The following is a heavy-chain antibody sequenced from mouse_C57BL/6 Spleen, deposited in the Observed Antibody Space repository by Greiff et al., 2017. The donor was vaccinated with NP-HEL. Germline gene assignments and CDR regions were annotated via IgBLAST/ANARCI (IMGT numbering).Heavy chain of an antibody. Sequence: QVQLQQSGAELVMPGASVKLSCKASGYTFTSYWMHWVKQRPGQGLEWIGEIDPSDSYTNYNQKFKGKSTLTVDKSSSTAYMQLSSLTSEDSAVYYCASPLTTVVEGWYFDVWGTGTTVTVSS. CDR3: ASPLTTVVEGWYFDV. V-gene: IGHV1-69*01. CDR1: GYTFTSYW. J-gene: IGHJ1*03. D-gene: IGHD1-1*01. CDR2: IDPSDSYT.